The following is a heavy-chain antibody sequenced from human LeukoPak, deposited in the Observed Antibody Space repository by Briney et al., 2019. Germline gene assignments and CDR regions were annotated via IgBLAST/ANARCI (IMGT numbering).Heavy chain of an antibody. J-gene: IGHJ3*02. CDR3: ARDSGSGDAFDI. V-gene: IGHV4-59*01. Sequence: KSSATLSLTCPVAGGSISSYYWSWIRQPPGKGLEWIGYIYYSGITNYNPSLKSRVTISVDTSKNQFSLKLSSVTAADTAVYYCARDSGSGDAFDIWGQGTMVTVSS. CDR2: IYYSGIT. CDR1: GGSISSYY. D-gene: IGHD3-10*01.